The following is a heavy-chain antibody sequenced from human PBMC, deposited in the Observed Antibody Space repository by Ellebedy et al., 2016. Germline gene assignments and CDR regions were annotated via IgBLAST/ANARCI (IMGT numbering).Heavy chain of an antibody. V-gene: IGHV3-21*05. CDR3: AIMVRGVII. Sequence: GGSLRLXCAASGFTFSSYSMNWVRQAPGKGLEWVSYISSSSSYTNYADSVKGRFTISRDNAKNSLYLQMNSLRAEDTAVYYCAIMVRGVIIWGQGTLVTVSS. D-gene: IGHD3-10*01. CDR2: ISSSSSYT. CDR1: GFTFSSYS. J-gene: IGHJ4*02.